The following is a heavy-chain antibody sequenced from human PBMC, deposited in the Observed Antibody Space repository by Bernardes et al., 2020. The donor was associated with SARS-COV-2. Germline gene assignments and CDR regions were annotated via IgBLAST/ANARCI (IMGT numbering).Heavy chain of an antibody. D-gene: IGHD5-18*01. CDR2: LYSGDT. J-gene: IGHJ6*02. Sequence: GGSLRLSCSASGFTVSNNYMTWVRQAPGKGLEWVSVLYSGDTYYAESVKGRFTISRDTSENTVYLQMNNLRAEDTAVYYCARGEYTYFNFEGTHYNLFYGLDVWGQGTTVTVSS. CDR1: GFTVSNNY. CDR3: ARGEYTYFNFEGTHYNLFYGLDV. V-gene: IGHV3-53*01.